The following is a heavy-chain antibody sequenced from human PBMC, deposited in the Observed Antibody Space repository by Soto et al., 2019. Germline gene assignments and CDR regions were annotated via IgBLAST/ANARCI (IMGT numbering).Heavy chain of an antibody. J-gene: IGHJ5*02. Sequence: SVKVSCKASGYTFTGYYMHWVRQAPGQGLEWMGWINPNSGGTNYAQKFQGRVTMTRDTSISTAYMELSRLRSDDTDVYYCARTRYCSGGSCYDWFDPWGQGNLVTVSS. D-gene: IGHD2-15*01. V-gene: IGHV1-2*02. CDR3: ARTRYCSGGSCYDWFDP. CDR2: INPNSGGT. CDR1: GYTFTGYY.